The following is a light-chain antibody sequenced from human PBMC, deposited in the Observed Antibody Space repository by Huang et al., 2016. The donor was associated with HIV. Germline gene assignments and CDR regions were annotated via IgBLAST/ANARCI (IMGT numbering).Light chain of an antibody. J-gene: IGKJ1*01. V-gene: IGKV1-5*03. CDR2: KSS. Sequence: DIQMTQFPSTLSASVGDRVNITCRASQTISSWLAWYQQKPGLAPKLLIYKSSTLEGVVPSRFSGSGSGTEFTLTISSLQPDDFATYYCQQYKNYWTFGQGTRVEIK. CDR1: QTISSW. CDR3: QQYKNYWT.